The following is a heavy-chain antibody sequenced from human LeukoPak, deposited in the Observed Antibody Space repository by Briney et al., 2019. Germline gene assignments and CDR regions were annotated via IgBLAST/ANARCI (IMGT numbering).Heavy chain of an antibody. CDR3: AKDSSYSSSWYGRAFDY. Sequence: GGSLRLSCAASGFTFSSYAMSWVRQAPGKGLEWVSAISGSGGSTYYADSVKGRFTIPRDNSKSTLYLQMNSLRAEDTAVYYCAKDSSYSSSWYGRAFDYWGQGTLVTVSS. J-gene: IGHJ4*02. CDR2: ISGSGGST. V-gene: IGHV3-23*01. CDR1: GFTFSSYA. D-gene: IGHD6-13*01.